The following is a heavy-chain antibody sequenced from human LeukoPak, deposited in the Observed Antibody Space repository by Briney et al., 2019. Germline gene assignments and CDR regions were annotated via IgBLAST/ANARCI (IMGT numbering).Heavy chain of an antibody. CDR1: GGSISSDGYY. CDR2: IYYTVST. CDR3: ARGTGGAAAADFDP. J-gene: IGHJ5*02. V-gene: IGHV4-31*03. Sequence: SETLSLTCTVSGGSISSDGYYWSWIRQHPGKGLEWIGAIYYTVSTYYNPSLKSRATISVDTSKNHFSLKLTSVTAADTAVYYCARGTGGAAAADFDPWGQGTLVTVSS. D-gene: IGHD6-13*01.